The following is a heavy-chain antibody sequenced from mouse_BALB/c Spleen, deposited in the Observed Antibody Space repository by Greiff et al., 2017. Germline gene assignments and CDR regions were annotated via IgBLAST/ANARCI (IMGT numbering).Heavy chain of an antibody. J-gene: IGHJ2*01. CDR1: GYSITSGYY. CDR3: ARETGLFDY. V-gene: IGHV3-6*02. Sequence: EVQLQESGPGLVKPSQSLSLTCSVTGYSITSGYYWNWIRQFPGNKLEWMGYISYDGSNNYNPSLKNRISITRDTSKNQFFLKLNSVTTEDTATYYCARETGLFDYWGQGTTLTVSS. D-gene: IGHD4-1*01. CDR2: ISYDGSN.